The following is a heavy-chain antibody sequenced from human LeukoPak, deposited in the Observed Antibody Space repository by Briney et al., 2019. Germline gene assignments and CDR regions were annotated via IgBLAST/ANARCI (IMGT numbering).Heavy chain of an antibody. Sequence: TSETLSLTCTVAGGSISSGGYHWNWIRQPAGKGLEWIGRIYTSGSTNYNPSLKSRVTMSVDTSKNRFSLNLSAVTAADTAVYYCARGRGVLGNWFDPWGQGTLVTVSS. V-gene: IGHV4-61*02. CDR3: ARGRGVLGNWFDP. D-gene: IGHD3-10*01. CDR1: GGSISSGGYH. J-gene: IGHJ5*02. CDR2: IYTSGST.